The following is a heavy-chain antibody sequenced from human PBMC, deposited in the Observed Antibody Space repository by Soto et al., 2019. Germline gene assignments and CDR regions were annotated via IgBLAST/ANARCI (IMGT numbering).Heavy chain of an antibody. J-gene: IGHJ4*02. CDR3: AKNYFFDS. CDR2: IGVSSDA. Sequence: EVQLLESGGGLVQPGESLRLSCAASGFTFSSYAMSWARQAPGKGLEWVSSIGVSSDAYYADSVKGRFTISRDNSRNTLYLHMNSLRAEDTALYYCAKNYFFDSWGQGTLVTVSS. CDR1: GFTFSSYA. V-gene: IGHV3-23*01.